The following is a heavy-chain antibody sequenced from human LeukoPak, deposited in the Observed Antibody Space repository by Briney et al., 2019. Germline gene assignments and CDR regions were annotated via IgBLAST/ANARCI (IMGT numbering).Heavy chain of an antibody. CDR1: GFTFSSYE. D-gene: IGHD3-10*02. CDR3: AELGITMIGGV. Sequence: GGSLRLSCAASGFTFSSYEMNCVRQAPGKGLEWVSYISSSGSTIYYADSVKGRFTISRDNAKNSLYLQMNSLRAEDTAVYYCAELGITMIGGVWGKGTTVTISS. J-gene: IGHJ6*04. CDR2: ISSSGSTI. V-gene: IGHV3-48*03.